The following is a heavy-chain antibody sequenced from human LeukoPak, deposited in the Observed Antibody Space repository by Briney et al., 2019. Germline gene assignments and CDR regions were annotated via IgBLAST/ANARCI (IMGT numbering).Heavy chain of an antibody. V-gene: IGHV1-69*13. J-gene: IGHJ5*02. Sequence: SVKVSCKASGGTFSSYAISWVRQAPGQGLEWMGGIIPIFGTANYAQKFQGKVTITADESTSTAYMELSSLRSEDTAVYYCARGSCSSTSCYFNWFDPWGQGTLVTVSS. CDR2: IIPIFGTA. CDR3: ARGSCSSTSCYFNWFDP. D-gene: IGHD2-2*01. CDR1: GGTFSSYA.